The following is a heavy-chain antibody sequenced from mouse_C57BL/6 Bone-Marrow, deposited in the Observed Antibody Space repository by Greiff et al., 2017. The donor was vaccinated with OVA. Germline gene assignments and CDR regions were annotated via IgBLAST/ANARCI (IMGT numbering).Heavy chain of an antibody. CDR2: ISNGGGST. J-gene: IGHJ4*01. V-gene: IGHV5-12*01. CDR3: ARHDGYLGPYYAMDY. CDR1: GFTFSDYY. Sequence: EVHLVESGGGLVQPGGSLKLSCAASGFTFSDYYMYWVRQTPEKRLEWVAYISNGGGSTYYPDTVKGRFTISRDNAKNTLYLQMSRLKSEDTAMYDCARHDGYLGPYYAMDYWGQGTSVTVSS. D-gene: IGHD2-3*01.